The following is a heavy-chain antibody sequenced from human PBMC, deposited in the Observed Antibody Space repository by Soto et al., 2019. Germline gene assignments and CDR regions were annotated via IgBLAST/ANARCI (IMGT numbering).Heavy chain of an antibody. V-gene: IGHV4-59*12. D-gene: IGHD6-19*01. CDR2: IYYSGST. Sequence: SETLSLTCTVSGGSISSYYWSWIRQPPGKGLEWIGYIYYSGSTNYNPSLKSRVTISLDTSKNQFSLKLSSVTAADTAVYYCARRGYSSGWYYFDYWGQGTLVTVSS. J-gene: IGHJ4*02. CDR3: ARRGYSSGWYYFDY. CDR1: GGSISSYY.